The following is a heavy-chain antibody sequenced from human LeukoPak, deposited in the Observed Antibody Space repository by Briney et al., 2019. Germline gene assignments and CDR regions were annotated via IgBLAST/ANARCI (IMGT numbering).Heavy chain of an antibody. D-gene: IGHD3-22*01. CDR2: ISGSGVGT. Sequence: GKSLRLSCEASGFTFSDYAMSWVRQAPGKGLEWVSAISGSGVGTYYADSVMGRFTISRDNSKNTLYLQMNSPRAEDTAVYYCAKTPKYYYESGGYYSCFDSWGQGTLVTVSS. V-gene: IGHV3-23*01. CDR1: GFTFSDYA. CDR3: AKTPKYYYESGGYYSCFDS. J-gene: IGHJ5*01.